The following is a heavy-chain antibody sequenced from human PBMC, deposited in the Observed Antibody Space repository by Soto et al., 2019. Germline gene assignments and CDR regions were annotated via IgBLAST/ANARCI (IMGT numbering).Heavy chain of an antibody. J-gene: IGHJ4*02. V-gene: IGHV1-69*04. CDR1: GGTLSSYT. CDR3: ATDLGGGNSGGPIFFY. D-gene: IGHD2-21*02. Sequence: AASVKVSCKASGGTLSSYTISWVRQAPGQGLEWMGRIIPILGIANYAQKFQGRVTITADKSTSTAYMELSSLRSEDTAVYYCATDLGGGNSGGPIFFYWGQGTLVTVSS. CDR2: IIPILGIA.